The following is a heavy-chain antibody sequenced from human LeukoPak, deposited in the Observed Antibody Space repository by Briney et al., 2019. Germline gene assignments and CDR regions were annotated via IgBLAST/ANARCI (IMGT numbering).Heavy chain of an antibody. Sequence: GRSLRLSCAASGFTFSSYGRHWVRQAPGKGLEGVAVIWYDGSNKYYADSVKGRFTISRDNSKNTLYLQMNSLRAEDTAVYYCAREDGDYPYYFDYWGQGTLVTVSS. J-gene: IGHJ4*02. CDR2: IWYDGSNK. CDR3: AREDGDYPYYFDY. V-gene: IGHV3-33*01. D-gene: IGHD4-17*01. CDR1: GFTFSSYG.